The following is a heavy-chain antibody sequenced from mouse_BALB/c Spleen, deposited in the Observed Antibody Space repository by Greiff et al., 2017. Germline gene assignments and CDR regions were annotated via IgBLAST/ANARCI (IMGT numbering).Heavy chain of an antibody. CDR1: GFTFSSYT. J-gene: IGHJ4*01. CDR2: ISSGGSYT. Sequence: EVKLMESGGGLVKPGGSLKLSCAASGFTFSSYTMSWVRQTPEKRLEWVATISSGGSYTYYPDSVKGRFTISRDNAKNTLYLQMSSLKSEDTAMYYCTRDPSMDYWGQGTSVTVSS. V-gene: IGHV5-6-4*01. CDR3: TRDPSMDY.